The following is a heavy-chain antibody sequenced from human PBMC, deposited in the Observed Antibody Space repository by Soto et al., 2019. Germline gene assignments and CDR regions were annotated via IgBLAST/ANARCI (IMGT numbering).Heavy chain of an antibody. Sequence: PSETLSLTCTVSGGSVSSGSYYWSWIRQPPGKGLEWIGYIYYSGSTNYNPSLKSRVTISVDTSKNQFSLKLSSATAADTAVYYCARDLRRGRIGPAVGVDIWGQGTMVTVSS. CDR2: IYYSGST. V-gene: IGHV4-61*01. CDR1: GGSVSSGSYY. CDR3: ARDLRRGRIGPAVGVDI. J-gene: IGHJ3*02. D-gene: IGHD3-10*01.